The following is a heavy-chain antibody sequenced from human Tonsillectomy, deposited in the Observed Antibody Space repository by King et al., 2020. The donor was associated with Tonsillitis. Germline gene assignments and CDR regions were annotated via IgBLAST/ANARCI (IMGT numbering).Heavy chain of an antibody. J-gene: IGHJ6*02. CDR3: ASPYSSGWYGDYYYGMDV. Sequence: HDQLVQSGAEVKKPGASVKLSCKASGYTFTSYAMHWVRQAPGQRLEWMGWINAGNGHTKYSQKFQGRVTITRDTSASTAYMELSSLRSEDTAVYYCASPYSSGWYGDYYYGMDVWGQGTTVTVSS. D-gene: IGHD6-19*01. V-gene: IGHV1-3*01. CDR1: GYTFTSYA. CDR2: INAGNGHT.